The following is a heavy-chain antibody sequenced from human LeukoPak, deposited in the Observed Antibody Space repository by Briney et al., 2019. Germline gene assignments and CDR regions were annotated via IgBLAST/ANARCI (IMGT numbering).Heavy chain of an antibody. CDR2: ISYDGSNK. CDR3: AKAVDAFDI. Sequence: GSLRLSCAASGFTFSSYGMHWVRQAPGKGLEWVAVISYDGSNKYYADSVKGRFTISRDNSKNTLYLQMNSLRAEDTAVYYCAKAVDAFDIWGQGTMVTVSS. J-gene: IGHJ3*02. CDR1: GFTFSSYG. V-gene: IGHV3-30*18.